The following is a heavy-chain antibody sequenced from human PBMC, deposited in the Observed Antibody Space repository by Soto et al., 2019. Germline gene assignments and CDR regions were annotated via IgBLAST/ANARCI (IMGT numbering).Heavy chain of an antibody. Sequence: NPSETLSLTCAVYGGSFSGYYWSWIRQPPGKGLEWIGEINHSGSTNYNPSLKSRVTISVDTSKNQFSLKLSSVTAADTAVYYCARARARLEFDYWGQGTLVTVSS. V-gene: IGHV4-34*01. CDR1: GGSFSGYY. CDR3: ARARARLEFDY. CDR2: INHSGST. J-gene: IGHJ4*02.